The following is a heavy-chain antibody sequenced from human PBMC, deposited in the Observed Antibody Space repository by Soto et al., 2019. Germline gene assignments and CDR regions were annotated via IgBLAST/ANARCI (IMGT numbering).Heavy chain of an antibody. D-gene: IGHD4-17*01. Sequence: SETLSLTCAVSGYSISSGYYWGWIRQTPGKGLEWIASIYHSGSTYYNPSLKSRVTISVDTSKNQFSLKLTSVTAADTAVYYCARGAATVTPGWFDPWGQGXMVTVSS. CDR2: IYHSGST. CDR1: GYSISSGYY. J-gene: IGHJ5*02. CDR3: ARGAATVTPGWFDP. V-gene: IGHV4-38-2*01.